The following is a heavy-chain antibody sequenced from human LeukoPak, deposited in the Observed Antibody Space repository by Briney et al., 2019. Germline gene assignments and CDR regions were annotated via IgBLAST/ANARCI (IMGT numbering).Heavy chain of an antibody. CDR3: ARSDIVVVPAAMGY. CDR1: GFTFSSYA. J-gene: IGHJ4*02. D-gene: IGHD2-2*01. CDR2: ISGSGGST. V-gene: IGHV3-23*01. Sequence: GGSLRLSCAASGFTFSSYAMSWVRQAPGKGLEWVSAISGSGGSTYYADSVKGRFTISRDNSKNTLYLQMNSLRAEDTAVYYCARSDIVVVPAAMGYWGQGTLVTVSS.